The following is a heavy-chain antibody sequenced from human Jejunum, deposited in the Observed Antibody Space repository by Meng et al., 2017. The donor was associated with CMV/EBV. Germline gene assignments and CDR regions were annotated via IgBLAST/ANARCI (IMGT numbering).Heavy chain of an antibody. V-gene: IGHV1-2*06. Sequence: ASGYTFSAYSMHWVRQAPGQGLEWRGRINPINGATDFALKFQGRVAITADLSINTAYLELIRLTSHDTAVYFCTRQIVLTSQTRDYWGQGSLVTVSS. CDR2: INPINGAT. CDR1: GYTFSAYS. CDR3: TRQIVLTSQTRDY. D-gene: IGHD2/OR15-2a*01. J-gene: IGHJ4*02.